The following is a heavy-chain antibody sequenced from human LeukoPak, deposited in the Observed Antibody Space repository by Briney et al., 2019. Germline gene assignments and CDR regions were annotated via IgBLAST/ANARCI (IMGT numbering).Heavy chain of an antibody. V-gene: IGHV1-2*06. Sequence: ASVKVSCKASGYTFTCYYMHWVRQAPGQGLEWMGRINPNSGGTNYAQRFQGRVTMTRDTSLSTAYMELSRLRSDDTAVYYCARSPTGNTAVADYWGQGTLVTVSS. CDR3: ARSPTGNTAVADY. CDR2: INPNSGGT. CDR1: GYTFTCYY. J-gene: IGHJ4*02. D-gene: IGHD5-18*01.